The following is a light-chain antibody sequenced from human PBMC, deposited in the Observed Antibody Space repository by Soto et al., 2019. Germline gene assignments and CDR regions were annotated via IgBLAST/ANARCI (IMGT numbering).Light chain of an antibody. J-gene: IGLJ2*01. CDR2: DVS. CDR1: SSDVGGYNY. Sequence: QSVLTQPASVSGSPGQSITISCTGTSSDVGGYNYVSWYQQHPGKAPKLMIYDVSNRPSGVSNRFSGSKSGNTASLTISGLQVEEEAVYYCGSYTRGSTPPVFGGGTKVTVL. V-gene: IGLV2-14*01. CDR3: GSYTRGSTPPV.